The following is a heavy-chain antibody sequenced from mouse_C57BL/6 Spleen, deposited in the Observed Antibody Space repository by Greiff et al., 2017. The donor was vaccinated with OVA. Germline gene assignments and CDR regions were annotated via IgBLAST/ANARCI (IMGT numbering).Heavy chain of an antibody. CDR2: IYPGDGDT. J-gene: IGHJ2*01. D-gene: IGHD1-1*01. V-gene: IGHV1-82*01. Sequence: VQGVESGPELVKPGASVKISCKASGYAFSSSWMNWVKQRPGKGLEWIGRIYPGDGDTNYNGKFKGKATLTADKSSSTAYMQLSSLTSEDSAVYFCARWEDYGSRNYWGQGTTLTVSS. CDR1: GYAFSSSW. CDR3: ARWEDYGSRNY.